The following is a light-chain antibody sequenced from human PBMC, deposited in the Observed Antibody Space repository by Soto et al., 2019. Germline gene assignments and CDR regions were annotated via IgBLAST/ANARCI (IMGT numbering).Light chain of an antibody. CDR1: QSVSSRN. V-gene: IGKV3-20*01. J-gene: IGKJ2*01. CDR3: LRYGDSPPAYT. Sequence: EIVLTQSPGTVSLSPGERATLSCRASQSVSSRNLAWYRQKPGQAPSLLIFGASNRATGIPDRFSGSGSGTDFTLTIRRLEPEDCAVYYCLRYGDSPPAYTFGQGTKLEIK. CDR2: GAS.